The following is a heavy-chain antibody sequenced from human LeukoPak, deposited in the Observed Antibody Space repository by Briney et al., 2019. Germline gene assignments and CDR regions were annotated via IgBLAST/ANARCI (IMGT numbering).Heavy chain of an antibody. CDR3: ARDPRSVIAPAAADF. J-gene: IGHJ4*02. CDR1: GYTFTGYY. Sequence: GASVKVSCKASGYTFTGYYMHWVRQAPGQGLEWMGWINPNSGGTNYAQKFQGWVTMTRDTSISTAYMELSRLRSDDTAVYYCARDPRSVIAPAAADFWGQGTLVTVSS. CDR2: INPNSGGT. D-gene: IGHD2-2*01. V-gene: IGHV1-2*04.